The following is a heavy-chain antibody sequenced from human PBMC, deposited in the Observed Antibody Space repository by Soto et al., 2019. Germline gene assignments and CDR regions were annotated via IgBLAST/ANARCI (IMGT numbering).Heavy chain of an antibody. J-gene: IGHJ5*02. CDR1: GFTFSSYS. CDR3: ARDLGQWLRNWFDP. D-gene: IGHD6-19*01. Sequence: EVQLVESGGGLVQPGGSLRLSCAASGFTFSSYSMNWVRQAPGKGLEWVSYISSSSSTIYYADSVKGRFTISRDNAKNSLYLQMNSLRAEDTAVYYCARDLGQWLRNWFDPWGQGTLVTVSS. V-gene: IGHV3-48*04. CDR2: ISSSSSTI.